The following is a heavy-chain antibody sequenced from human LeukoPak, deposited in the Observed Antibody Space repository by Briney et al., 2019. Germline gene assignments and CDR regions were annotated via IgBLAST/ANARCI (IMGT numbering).Heavy chain of an antibody. CDR3: ARDTPAARGVVNDY. J-gene: IGHJ4*02. CDR2: ISSSSSYI. D-gene: IGHD2-2*01. CDR1: GFTFSSYS. V-gene: IGHV3-21*04. Sequence: PGGSLRLSCAASGFTFSSYSMNWVRQAPGKGLEWVSSISSSSSYIYYADSVKGRFTISRDNAKNTLYLQMNSLRAEDTAVYYCARDTPAARGVVNDYWGQGTLVTVSS.